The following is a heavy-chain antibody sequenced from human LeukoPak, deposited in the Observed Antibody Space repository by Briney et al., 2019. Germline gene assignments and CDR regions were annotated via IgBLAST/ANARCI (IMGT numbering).Heavy chain of an antibody. CDR3: ARDAKSYSDVIHSPRGDY. Sequence: ASVKVSCKASGYTFSNYGITWVRQAPGQGLEWMGWISGYNANTNYAQKVQGRLTMTTDTSTSTAYMERRSLRSDDTAVYYCARDAKSYSDVIHSPRGDYWGQGTLVTVSS. V-gene: IGHV1-18*01. J-gene: IGHJ4*02. CDR1: GYTFSNYG. CDR2: ISGYNANT. D-gene: IGHD1-26*01.